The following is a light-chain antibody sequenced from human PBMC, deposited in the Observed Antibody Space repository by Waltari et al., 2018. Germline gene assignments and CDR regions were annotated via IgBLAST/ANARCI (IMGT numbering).Light chain of an antibody. CDR2: EVS. V-gene: IGLV2-14*01. CDR3: SSYTTSSAPGV. J-gene: IGLJ1*01. Sequence: QSALTQPAPVSGSPGQSIPISCSGTDSDVGAYDFVPWYQQPPGKAPHLIIYEVSNRPSGISNRFSASKSGNTASLTISGLQAEDEADYYCSSYTTSSAPGVFGTGTRVTVL. CDR1: DSDVGAYDF.